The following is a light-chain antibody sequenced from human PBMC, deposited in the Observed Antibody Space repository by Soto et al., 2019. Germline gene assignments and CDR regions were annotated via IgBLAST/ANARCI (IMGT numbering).Light chain of an antibody. J-gene: IGKJ3*01. CDR1: QSVSNTY. CDR3: QQYGTSSGLLT. Sequence: EIVLTQSPGTLSLSPGERATLSCRASQSVSNTYLAWYQQKPGQAPRLLIYDASSRATGFPDRFSGSGSGTDFTLTISRLEPEDFAVYYCQQYGTSSGLLTFGPGTKVDI. V-gene: IGKV3-20*01. CDR2: DAS.